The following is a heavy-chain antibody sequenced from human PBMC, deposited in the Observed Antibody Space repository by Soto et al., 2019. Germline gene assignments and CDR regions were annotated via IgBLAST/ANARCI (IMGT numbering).Heavy chain of an antibody. J-gene: IGHJ6*02. CDR3: AKHIAAAVFYSGMDV. CDR2: ISGGGGRT. Sequence: EVQLLESGGGLEQPGGSLRLSCAASGFLFINYAMTWVRQGAGKGLEWVSAISGGGGRTYYAGSVKGRFTISRANSKDTVYIQVNSLRAEYTAIYYWAKHIAAAVFYSGMDVFVQGTTVTVSS. CDR1: GFLFINYA. V-gene: IGHV3-23*01. D-gene: IGHD6-13*01.